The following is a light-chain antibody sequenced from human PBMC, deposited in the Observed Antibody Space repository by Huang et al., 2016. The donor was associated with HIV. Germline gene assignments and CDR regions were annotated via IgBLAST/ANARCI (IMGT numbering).Light chain of an antibody. J-gene: IGKJ5*01. V-gene: IGKV1-39*01. CDR3: QQSYSTLIT. CDR1: HSFAGY. CDR2: SAS. Sequence: IQMTQSPSSLSASVGDRFTITCRASHSFAGYLNWYQQKPGKAPKLLISSASTLHTGVPPRFSGSGSGTDYNIIIDNLQPDDFATYFCQQSYSTLITFGQGSRLDTK.